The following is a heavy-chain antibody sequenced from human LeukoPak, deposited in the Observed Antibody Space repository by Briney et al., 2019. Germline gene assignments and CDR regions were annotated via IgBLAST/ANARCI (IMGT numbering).Heavy chain of an antibody. CDR2: IIPIFGTT. V-gene: IGHV1-69*01. Sequence: GASVKVSCKASGGTFSSHSIDWVRQAPGQGLEWMGGIIPIFGTTNYAQKFQGRVTITADEPTSTAYMELSSLRSEDTAVYYCARDRPSPHCSSTSCHGSFDYWGQGTLVTVSS. CDR1: GGTFSSHS. D-gene: IGHD2-2*01. J-gene: IGHJ4*02. CDR3: ARDRPSPHCSSTSCHGSFDY.